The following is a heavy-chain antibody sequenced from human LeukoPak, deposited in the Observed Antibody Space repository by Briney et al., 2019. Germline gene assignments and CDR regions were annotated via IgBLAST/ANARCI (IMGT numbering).Heavy chain of an antibody. CDR3: ARDRPRLHSYYYDSSGFDY. CDR2: ISAYNGNT. D-gene: IGHD3-22*01. V-gene: IGHV1-18*01. CDR1: GYTFTSYG. Sequence: ASVKVSCKASGYTFTSYGISWVRQAPGQGLEWMGWISAYNGNTNYAQKLQGRVTMTTDTSTSTAYMELRSLRSDDTAVYYCARDRPRLHSYYYDSSGFDYWGQGTLVTVSS. J-gene: IGHJ4*02.